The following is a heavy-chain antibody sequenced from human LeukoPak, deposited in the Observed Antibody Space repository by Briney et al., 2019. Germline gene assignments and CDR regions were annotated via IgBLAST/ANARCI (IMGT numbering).Heavy chain of an antibody. V-gene: IGHV3-48*02. CDR2: IATRGTTI. CDR1: GFTFSSYN. D-gene: IGHD2-2*01. CDR3: ARGVDTMPHFDH. Sequence: GGSLRLSCEASGFTFSSYNMNWVRQAPGKGLEWVSYIATRGTTIYYADSVKGRFTVSRDNAKNTLYLQMNSLRDEDTAVYYCARGVDTMPHFDHWGQGTLVTVSS. J-gene: IGHJ4*02.